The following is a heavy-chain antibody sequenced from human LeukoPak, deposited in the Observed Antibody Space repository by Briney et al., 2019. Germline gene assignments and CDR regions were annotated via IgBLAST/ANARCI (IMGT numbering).Heavy chain of an antibody. V-gene: IGHV1-24*01. CDR3: VTGFTTMAVDYFDY. CDR2: SDPKDGKR. Sequence: AAVKDSCQVCGKTLSDLFIHRLRQPPGKGGEWLGGSDPKDGKRIYAQMLQGRVTITEDTSIDTAYMELSRLRSEDTAVYYCVTGFTTMAVDYFDYWGQGTLVTVSP. J-gene: IGHJ4*02. CDR1: GKTLSDLF. D-gene: IGHD5-18*01.